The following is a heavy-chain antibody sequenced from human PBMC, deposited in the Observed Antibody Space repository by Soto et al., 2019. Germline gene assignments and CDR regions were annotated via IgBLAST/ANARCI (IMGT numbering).Heavy chain of an antibody. CDR1: GYSISSGYY. CDR2: IYHSGST. J-gene: IGHJ4*02. D-gene: IGHD3-22*01. CDR3: ARGGNYYDSSGPYYFDY. Sequence: SETLSLTCAVSGYSISSGYYWGWIRQPPGKGLEWIGSIYHSGSTYYNPSLKSRVTISVDTSKNQFSLKLSSVTAADTAVYYCARGGNYYDSSGPYYFDYWGQGTMVTVS. V-gene: IGHV4-38-2*01.